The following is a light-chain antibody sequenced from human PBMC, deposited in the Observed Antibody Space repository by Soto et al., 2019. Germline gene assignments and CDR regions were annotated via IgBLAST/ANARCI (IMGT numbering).Light chain of an antibody. V-gene: IGKV1-5*01. CDR3: QQYTSYSWT. CDR2: DAS. CDR1: QTISSW. Sequence: DIQMTQSPSTLSASVGDRVTITCRASQTISSWLAWYQQKPGKAPKLPIYDASSLESGVPSRFSGSGSGTELTLTISSLQPDDFATYYCQQYTSYSWTFGQGTKVEIK. J-gene: IGKJ1*01.